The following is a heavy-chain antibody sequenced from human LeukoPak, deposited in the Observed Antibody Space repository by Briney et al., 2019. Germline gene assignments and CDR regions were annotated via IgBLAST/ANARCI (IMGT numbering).Heavy chain of an antibody. CDR3: ARTAMGDYVRFPNDY. Sequence: QSGGSLRLSCAASGFTFSSYAMRWVRHAPGEGLEWVSAISVGGGSTYCADSVKGRFTISRDNSKNTLYLQMHSLRAEDTALYYGARTAMGDYVRFPNDYWGQGTLVTVSS. D-gene: IGHD4-17*01. V-gene: IGHV3-23*01. CDR2: ISVGGGST. CDR1: GFTFSSYA. J-gene: IGHJ4*02.